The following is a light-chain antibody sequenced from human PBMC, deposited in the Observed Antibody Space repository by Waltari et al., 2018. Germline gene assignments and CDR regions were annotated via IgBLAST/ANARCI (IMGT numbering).Light chain of an antibody. V-gene: IGKV3-15*01. J-gene: IGKJ2*01. CDR2: GAS. Sequence: MTQSPSSLSASVGDRVTITCRASQDLSTSLAWYQQHPGQAPRLLIYGASTRATGVPARFSGSRSGTEFTLIISSLQSEDFALYYCQQYHNWPYTFGQGTKLEIK. CDR3: QQYHNWPYT. CDR1: QDLSTS.